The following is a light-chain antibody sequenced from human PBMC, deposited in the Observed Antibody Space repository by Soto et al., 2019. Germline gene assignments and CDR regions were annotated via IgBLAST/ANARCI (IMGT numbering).Light chain of an antibody. CDR2: EVS. CDR1: SSDVGSHNL. V-gene: IGLV2-23*02. CDR3: CSYGGSRAF. Sequence: QSALTQPASVSGSPGQSITISCTGTSSDVGSHNLVSWYQQHPGQAPKLMIYEVSKRPLGVSARFSASKSGNTAALTISGLQAEDEADYYRCSYGGSRAFFGGGTQLTVL. J-gene: IGLJ7*01.